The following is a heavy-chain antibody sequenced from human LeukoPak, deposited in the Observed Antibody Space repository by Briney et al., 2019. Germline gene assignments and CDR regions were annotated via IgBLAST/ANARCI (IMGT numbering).Heavy chain of an antibody. D-gene: IGHD6-13*01. Sequence: RSGGSLRLSCAASGFTFSSYSMNWVRQVPGKGLEWVSGINWNGGSTGYADSVKGRFTISRDNAKNSLYLQMNSLRAEDTALYYCARDSGYSSSWYNAFDIWGQGTMVTVSS. CDR2: INWNGGST. J-gene: IGHJ3*02. CDR1: GFTFSSYS. CDR3: ARDSGYSSSWYNAFDI. V-gene: IGHV3-20*04.